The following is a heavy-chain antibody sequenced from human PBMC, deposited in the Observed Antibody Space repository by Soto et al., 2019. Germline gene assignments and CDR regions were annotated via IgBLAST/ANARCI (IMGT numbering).Heavy chain of an antibody. CDR1: GGSVRSGNHF. Sequence: SETLSLTCSVSGGSVRSGNHFWNWIRQPPGRGLEWLGYMYYTGVTNYNPSLKSRVSMSVDTSKDQFSLNLTSLTAADTAVYYCARGGEPLGYYGLDIWGQGTTVTVSS. J-gene: IGHJ6*02. CDR3: ARGGEPLGYYGLDI. V-gene: IGHV4-61*01. CDR2: MYYTGVT.